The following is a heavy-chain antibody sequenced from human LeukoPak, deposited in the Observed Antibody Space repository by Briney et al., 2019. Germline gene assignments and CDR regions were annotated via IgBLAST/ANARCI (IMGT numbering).Heavy chain of an antibody. J-gene: IGHJ3*02. CDR2: ISYDGSNK. CDR3: ARGPGSRGAFDI. D-gene: IGHD1-26*01. V-gene: IGHV3-30-3*01. Sequence: GGSLRLSCAASGFTVSSYAMHWVRQAPGKGLEWVAVISYDGSNKYYADSVKGRFTISRDNSKNTLYLQMNSLRAEDTAVYYCARGPGSRGAFDIWGQGTMVTVSS. CDR1: GFTVSSYA.